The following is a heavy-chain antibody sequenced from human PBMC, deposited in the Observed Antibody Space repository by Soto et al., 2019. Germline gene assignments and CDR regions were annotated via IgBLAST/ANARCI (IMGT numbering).Heavy chain of an antibody. D-gene: IGHD3-22*01. CDR3: ATFTYYYDSSGYYYRPDYYYYYGMDV. Sequence: QVQLVQSGAEVKKPGSSVKVSCKASGGTFSSYAISWVRQAPGQGLEWMGGIIPIFGTANYAQKFQGRVTITADESTSTAHMELSSLRSEDTAVYYCATFTYYYDSSGYYYRPDYYYYYGMDVWGQGTTVTVSS. J-gene: IGHJ6*02. CDR1: GGTFSSYA. CDR2: IIPIFGTA. V-gene: IGHV1-69*01.